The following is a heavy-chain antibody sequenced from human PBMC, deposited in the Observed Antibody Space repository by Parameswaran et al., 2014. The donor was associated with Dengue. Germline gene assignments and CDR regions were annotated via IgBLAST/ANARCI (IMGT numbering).Heavy chain of an antibody. V-gene: IGHV3-23*01. CDR2: FGANADST. CDR3: ARIRGGVGDL. Sequence: SNARGCARCPGKGWSGSQVFGANADSTWYEDSVTGRFTISRDNAKSMLYLQMNSLRGEDTAVYYCARIRGGVGDLWGQGALVTVSS. CDR1: SNA. J-gene: IGHJ5*02. D-gene: IGHD1-26*01.